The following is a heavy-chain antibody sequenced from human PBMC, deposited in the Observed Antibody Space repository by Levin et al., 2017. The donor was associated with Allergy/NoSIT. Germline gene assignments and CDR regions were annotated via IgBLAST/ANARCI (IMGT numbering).Heavy chain of an antibody. CDR2: ISGGGDLT. V-gene: IGHV3-23*01. Sequence: GGSLRLSCAASGFTLSTYAMNWVRQAPGKGLEWVSAISGGGDLTHYADSVKGRFTISRDNSNNTLYLQMNSLRAEDTAVYYCAKDDSGSYDYWGQGTLVTVSS. J-gene: IGHJ4*02. D-gene: IGHD5-12*01. CDR3: AKDDSGSYDY. CDR1: GFTLSTYA.